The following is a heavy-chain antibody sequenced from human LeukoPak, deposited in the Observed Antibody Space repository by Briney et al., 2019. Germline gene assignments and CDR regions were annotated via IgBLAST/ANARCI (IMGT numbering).Heavy chain of an antibody. CDR1: GFTFSTYA. CDR3: AKYDYSNYYFDY. D-gene: IGHD4-11*01. J-gene: IGHJ4*02. CDR2: ISWNSGSI. Sequence: GGSLRLSCAASGFTFSTYAMHWVRQAPGKGLEWVSGISWNSGSIGYADSVKGRFTISRDNAKNSLYLQMNSLRAEDTALYYCAKYDYSNYYFDYWGQGTLVTVSS. V-gene: IGHV3-9*01.